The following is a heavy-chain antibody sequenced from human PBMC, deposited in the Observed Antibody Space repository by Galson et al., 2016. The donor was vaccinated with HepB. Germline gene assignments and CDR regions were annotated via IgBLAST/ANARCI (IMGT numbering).Heavy chain of an antibody. V-gene: IGHV3-23*01. D-gene: IGHD4-11*01. J-gene: IGHJ4*02. Sequence: SLRLSCAASGFTLSSSAMSWVRQAPGKGLEWVSAIGAFDEGTYYGDSVRGRFTISRDNSKNTWYRKRNILRAEDTAIYYCATGGDYDNWGQGTLVTVSS. CDR1: GFTLSSSA. CDR2: IGAFDEGT. CDR3: ATGGDYDN.